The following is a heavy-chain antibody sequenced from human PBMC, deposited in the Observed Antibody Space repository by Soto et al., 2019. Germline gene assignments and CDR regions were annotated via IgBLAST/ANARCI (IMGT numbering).Heavy chain of an antibody. CDR1: GFTFSSYA. V-gene: IGHV3-30-3*01. Sequence: QVQLVESGGGVVQPGRSLRLSCAASGFTFSSYAMHWVRQAPGKGLEWVAVISYDGSNKYYADSVKGRFTISRDNSKNTLYLQMNSLRAEDTAVYYCARVVRATITYDAFDIWGQGTMVTVSS. CDR2: ISYDGSNK. CDR3: ARVVRATITYDAFDI. J-gene: IGHJ3*02. D-gene: IGHD3-10*01.